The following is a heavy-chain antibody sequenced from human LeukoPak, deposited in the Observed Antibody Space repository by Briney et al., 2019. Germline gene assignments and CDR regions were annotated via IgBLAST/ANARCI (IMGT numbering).Heavy chain of an antibody. CDR2: IYYSGST. V-gene: IGHV4-59*01. Sequence: SETLSLTCAVSGGSISSYYWSWIRQPPGKGLEWIGYIYYSGSTNYNPSLKSRVTISVDTSKNQFSLKLSSVTAADTAVYCCARGTEAFDIWGQGTMVTVSS. CDR1: GGSISSYY. CDR3: ARGTEAFDI. J-gene: IGHJ3*02. D-gene: IGHD1/OR15-1a*01.